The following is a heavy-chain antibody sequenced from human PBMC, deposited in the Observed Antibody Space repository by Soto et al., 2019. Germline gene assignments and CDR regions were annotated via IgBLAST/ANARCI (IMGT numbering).Heavy chain of an antibody. V-gene: IGHV4-30-4*01. CDR2: IYYTGNT. CDR3: SSLPDGYTSGLDY. D-gene: IGHD5-12*01. CDR1: GSSISSGDYY. J-gene: IGHJ4*02. Sequence: SETLSLTCTVSGSSISSGDYYWSWIRQPPGKGLEWIGYIYYTGNTVFNPSLKSRVSISVDTSKNQFSLKLNPVTAADTAVYYCSSLPDGYTSGLDYWGQGTLVTVSS.